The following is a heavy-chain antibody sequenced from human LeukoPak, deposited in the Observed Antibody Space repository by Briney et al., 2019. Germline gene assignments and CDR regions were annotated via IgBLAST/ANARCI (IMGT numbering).Heavy chain of an antibody. V-gene: IGHV1-2*06. J-gene: IGHJ3*02. CDR1: GYTFTGYY. Sequence: ASVKVSCKASGYTFTGYYMNWVRQAPGQGLEWMGRINPNTGGTNYAQNFQGSVTMTRDTSITTVYMELSRLRSDDTAVYYCARVGDGLNDGFVIWGQGTMVTVSS. CDR3: ARVGDGLNDGFVI. CDR2: INPNTGGT. D-gene: IGHD5-24*01.